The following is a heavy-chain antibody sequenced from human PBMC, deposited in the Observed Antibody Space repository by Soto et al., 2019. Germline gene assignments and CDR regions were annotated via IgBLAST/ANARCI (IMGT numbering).Heavy chain of an antibody. CDR2: IIYTGST. D-gene: IGHD3-10*01. CDR3: ARISNYYGSGSPRYYFDY. V-gene: IGHV4-39*01. Sequence: QLQLQESGPGLVKPSETLSLTCTVSGGSISSSSYYWGWIRQPPGKGLEWIGNIIYTGSTYYNPSLKSRVTISVDTSKNQFSLKLSSVTAADTAVYYCARISNYYGSGSPRYYFDYWGQGTLVTVSS. J-gene: IGHJ4*02. CDR1: GGSISSSSYY.